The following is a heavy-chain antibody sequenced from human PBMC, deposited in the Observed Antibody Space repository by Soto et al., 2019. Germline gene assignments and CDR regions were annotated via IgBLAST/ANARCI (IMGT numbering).Heavy chain of an antibody. CDR2: ISGSGGST. V-gene: IGHV3-23*01. Sequence: GGSLRLSCAASGFTFSSYVMSWVRQAPGKGLEWVSAISGSGGSTHYADSVKGRFTISRDNSKNTLYLQMNSLRAEDTAVYYCAKDPAYYCSGGSCYLDYWGQGTLVTVSS. CDR3: AKDPAYYCSGGSCYLDY. CDR1: GFTFSSYV. J-gene: IGHJ4*02. D-gene: IGHD2-15*01.